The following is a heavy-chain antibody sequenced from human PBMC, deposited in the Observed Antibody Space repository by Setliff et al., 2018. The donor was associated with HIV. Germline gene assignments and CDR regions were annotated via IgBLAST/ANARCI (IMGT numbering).Heavy chain of an antibody. D-gene: IGHD3-10*01. J-gene: IGHJ5*01. V-gene: IGHV1-3*01. CDR2: INAANGHA. CDR1: GFTFSKSA. Sequence: ASVKVSCKASGFTFSKSAIHWVRQAPGQRLELMAWINAANGHAKYSQKFQGRVTITRDTSATIAYMELSSLTSEDTALYLCARTDYDSGKSVLDSWGQGTLVTVSS. CDR3: ARTDYDSGKSVLDS.